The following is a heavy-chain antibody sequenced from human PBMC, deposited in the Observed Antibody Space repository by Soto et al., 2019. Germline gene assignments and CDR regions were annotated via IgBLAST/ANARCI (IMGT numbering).Heavy chain of an antibody. CDR2: IYANGNS. CDR1: GGSISSYY. J-gene: IGHJ5*02. Sequence: KPSETLSLTCTVSGGSISSYYWSWIRQPAGKGLEWIGRIYANGNSDYNPSLKSRVTVSIDTSKNLFSLKVASVTAADSAVYYCARGAGPHWFDPWGQGTLVTVSS. CDR3: ARGAGPHWFDP. V-gene: IGHV4-4*07.